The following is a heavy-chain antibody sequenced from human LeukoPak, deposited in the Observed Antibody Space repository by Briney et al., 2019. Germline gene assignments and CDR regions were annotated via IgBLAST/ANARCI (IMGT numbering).Heavy chain of an antibody. D-gene: IGHD6-19*01. CDR3: ASLPYGYSSGWG. Sequence: SETLSLTCTVSGYSISSGYYWGWIRQPPGKGLEWIGSIYHSGSTYYNPSLKSRVTISVDTSKSQFSLKLSSVTAADTAVYYCASLPYGYSSGWGWGQGTLVTVSS. CDR1: GYSISSGYY. CDR2: IYHSGST. V-gene: IGHV4-38-2*02. J-gene: IGHJ4*02.